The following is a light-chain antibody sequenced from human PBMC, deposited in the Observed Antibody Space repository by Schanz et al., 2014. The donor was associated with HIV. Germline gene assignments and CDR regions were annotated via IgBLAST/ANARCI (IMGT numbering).Light chain of an antibody. CDR1: TSNIGSNH. V-gene: IGLV1-44*01. CDR3: ATWDDSLNGVV. CDR2: ANN. Sequence: QSVLTQPPSASGTPGQRVTISCSGSTSNIGSNHVDWYQQLPGTAPRLLIQANNQRPSGVPDRFSGSKSGTSASLAISGLQAEDEAHYYCATWDDSLNGVVFGGGTKLTVL. J-gene: IGLJ2*01.